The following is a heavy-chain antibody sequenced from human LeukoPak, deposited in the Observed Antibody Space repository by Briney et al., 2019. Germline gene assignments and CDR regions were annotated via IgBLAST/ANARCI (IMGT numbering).Heavy chain of an antibody. CDR1: GGSFSGYY. CDR2: IYTSGST. CDR3: ASDDSSGYYDALRFDY. J-gene: IGHJ4*02. D-gene: IGHD3-22*01. V-gene: IGHV4-4*09. Sequence: SETLSLTCAVYGGSFSGYYWSWIRQPPGKGLEWIGYIYTSGSTNYNPSLKSRVTISVDTSKNQFSLKLSSVTAADTAVYYCASDDSSGYYDALRFDYWGQGTLVTVSS.